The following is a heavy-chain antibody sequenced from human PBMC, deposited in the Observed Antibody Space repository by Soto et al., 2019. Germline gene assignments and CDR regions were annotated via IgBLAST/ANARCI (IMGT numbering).Heavy chain of an antibody. CDR2: ISYDGSNK. V-gene: IGHV3-30-3*01. Sequence: GGSLRLSCAASGFTFSSYAMHWVRQAPGKGLEWVAVISYDGSNKYYADSVKGRFTISRDNSKNTLYLQMNSLRAEDTAVYYCARVYSSSWVAYYGMEVWGQGTTVTXSS. J-gene: IGHJ6*02. D-gene: IGHD6-13*01. CDR3: ARVYSSSWVAYYGMEV. CDR1: GFTFSSYA.